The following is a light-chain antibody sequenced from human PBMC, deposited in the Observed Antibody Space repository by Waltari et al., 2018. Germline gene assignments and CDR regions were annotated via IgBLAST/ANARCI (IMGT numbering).Light chain of an antibody. CDR3: QKYDTAPVT. Sequence: DIQMTQSPSSLSASVGDRVTITCRASQGISNYLAWYQQKPGKVPKLIYAASTLQSGVPSRFSGSGYGTDFTLTISRLQPEDVATYYCQKYDTAPVTFGGGTKVEIK. J-gene: IGKJ4*01. CDR1: QGISNY. V-gene: IGKV1-27*01. CDR2: AAS.